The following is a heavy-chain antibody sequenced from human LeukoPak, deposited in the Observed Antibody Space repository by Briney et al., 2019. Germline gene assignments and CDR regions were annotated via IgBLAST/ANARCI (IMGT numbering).Heavy chain of an antibody. CDR2: INPNSGGT. V-gene: IGHV1-2*02. J-gene: IGHJ4*02. D-gene: IGHD2-2*01. Sequence: ASVKVSCKASGYTFTGYYMHWVRQAPGQGLEWMGWINPNSGGTNYAQKFQGRVTMTRDTSISTAYMELSRLRSDDTAVYYCARVEYCSSTSCYNFDYWGQGTLVTVSS. CDR1: GYTFTGYY. CDR3: ARVEYCSSTSCYNFDY.